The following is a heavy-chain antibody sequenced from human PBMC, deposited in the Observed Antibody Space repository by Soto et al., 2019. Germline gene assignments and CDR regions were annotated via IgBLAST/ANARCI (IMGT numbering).Heavy chain of an antibody. J-gene: IGHJ6*02. D-gene: IGHD1-1*01. CDR3: ARAHLGTTWNRRYYYYYGMDV. CDR1: GGTFSSYA. CDR2: IIPIFGTA. V-gene: IGHV1-69*06. Sequence: QVQLVQSGAEVKKPGSSVKVSCKASGGTFSSYAISWVRQAPGQGLEWMGGIIPIFGTANYAQKFQGRVTINTDKSTSTAYMELSSLRSEDTAVYYCARAHLGTTWNRRYYYYYGMDVWGQGTTVTVSS.